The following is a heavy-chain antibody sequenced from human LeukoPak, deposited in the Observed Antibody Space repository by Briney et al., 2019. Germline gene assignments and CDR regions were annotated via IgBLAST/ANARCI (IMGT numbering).Heavy chain of an antibody. Sequence: TGGSLRLSCAASGFTFNDYWMTWVRQAPGKGLEWVAHIKQDGSEKYYVDSLKGRFTISRDNAKNSLFLQMNSLRAEDTAVYYCVRDCSSASLSSGCYYAVDVWGKGTTVTVSS. D-gene: IGHD2-2*01. CDR3: VRDCSSASLSSGCYYAVDV. CDR2: IKQDGSEK. CDR1: GFTFNDYW. J-gene: IGHJ6*04. V-gene: IGHV3-7*03.